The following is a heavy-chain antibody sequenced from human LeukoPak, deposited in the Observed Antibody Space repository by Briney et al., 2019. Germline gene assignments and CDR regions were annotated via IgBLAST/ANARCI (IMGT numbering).Heavy chain of an antibody. CDR1: AASIRSHS. CDR2: ISYSGST. CDR3: ARRHPDSSGWNIDAFDI. D-gene: IGHD6-19*01. V-gene: IGHV4-59*08. Sequence: PSETLSLTCTVSAASIRSHSWSWIRQPPGKGLEWIGFISYSGSTSYNPSLKSRVTISVDTSKNQFSLKLTSVTAADTAVYFCARRHPDSSGWNIDAFDIWGQGTMVTVSS. J-gene: IGHJ3*02.